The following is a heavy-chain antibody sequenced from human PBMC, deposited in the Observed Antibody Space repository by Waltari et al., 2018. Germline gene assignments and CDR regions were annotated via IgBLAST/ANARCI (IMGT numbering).Heavy chain of an antibody. CDR3: ARSPGGRPSDY. CDR1: GFSITTCW. Sequence: EVQLVESGGGLVQPGGSLRLSCAASGFSITTCWMNWFRQAPGKGLEWVAHIYRDGSATYYTDSVKGRFTISRDNAKNSVSLQLNSLKAEDTAVYFCARSPGGRPSDYWGQGTLVTVSS. V-gene: IGHV3-7*03. D-gene: IGHD3-16*01. CDR2: IYRDGSAT. J-gene: IGHJ4*02.